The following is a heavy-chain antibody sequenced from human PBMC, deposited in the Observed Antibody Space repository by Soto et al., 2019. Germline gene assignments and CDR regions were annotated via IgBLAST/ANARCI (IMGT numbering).Heavy chain of an antibody. D-gene: IGHD6-6*01. CDR2: ISGAGGST. V-gene: IGHV3-23*01. CDR3: AKGRPPFDL. CDR1: QFTFSYYA. J-gene: IGHJ2*01. Sequence: EVHLLESGGGLVQPGGSLRLSCAASQFTFSYYAMGWVRQAPGKGLEWVSLISGAGGSTNYADSVKGRFAISRANSENTLYLQMNSLSAEDTAVYYCAKGRPPFDLWGRGTLVIVSS.